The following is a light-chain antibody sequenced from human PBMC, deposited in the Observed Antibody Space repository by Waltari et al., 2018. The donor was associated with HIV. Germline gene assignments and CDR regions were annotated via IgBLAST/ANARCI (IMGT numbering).Light chain of an antibody. V-gene: IGLV1-44*01. J-gene: IGLJ3*02. CDR2: NNN. CDR1: DSNIGRNT. CDR3: ATWDDSLRGRV. Sequence: QSVLTQPPSASGTPGQRVSISCSGTDSNIGRNTVTWYQPLPGTAPKLLMYNNNERPSGVPDRFSGSKSGTSASLAISGLQSDDEANYYCATWDDSLRGRVFGGGTKLTVL.